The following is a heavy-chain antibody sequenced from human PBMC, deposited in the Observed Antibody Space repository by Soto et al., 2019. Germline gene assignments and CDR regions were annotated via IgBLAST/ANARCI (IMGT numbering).Heavy chain of an antibody. CDR1: GGTFTGYY. CDR3: ARDSHYYDSSGYYYYFDY. CDR2: INPNSGGT. J-gene: IGHJ4*02. V-gene: IGHV1-2*02. D-gene: IGHD3-22*01. Sequence: SVKVSCKASGGTFTGYYMHWVRQAPGQGLEWMGWINPNSGGTNYAQKFQGRVTMTRDTSISTAYMELSRLRSDDTAVYYCARDSHYYDSSGYYYYFDYWGQGTLVNVSS.